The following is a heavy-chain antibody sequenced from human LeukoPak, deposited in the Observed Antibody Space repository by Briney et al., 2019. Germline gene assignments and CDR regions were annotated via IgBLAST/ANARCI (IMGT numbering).Heavy chain of an antibody. CDR2: INHSGST. J-gene: IGHJ4*02. CDR1: GGSFSGYY. CDR3: VGGFDY. V-gene: IGHV4-34*01. Sequence: SETLSLTCAVYGGSFSGYYWSWIRQLPGKGLEWIGEINHSGSTNYNPSLKSRVTISVDTSKNQFSLKLSSVTAADTAVYYCVGGFDYWGQGTLVTVSS.